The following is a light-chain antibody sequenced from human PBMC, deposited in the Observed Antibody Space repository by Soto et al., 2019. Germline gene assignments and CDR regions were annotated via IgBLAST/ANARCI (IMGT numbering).Light chain of an antibody. CDR2: KNN. CDR1: SSTVGSNH. V-gene: IGLV1-47*01. J-gene: IGLJ1*01. CDR3: EAWDDNFSTYV. Sequence: SVLAQPPSASGTPGRRVTISGSGYSSTVGSNHVYWSQNFQVMAPKLLISKNNQSPSGVPYRFSGSKSGTSATLAITGLRFADDADYYCEAWDDNFSTYVFGSGTKVTVL.